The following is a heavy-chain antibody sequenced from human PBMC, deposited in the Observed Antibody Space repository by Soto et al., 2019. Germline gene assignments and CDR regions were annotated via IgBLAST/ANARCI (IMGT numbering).Heavy chain of an antibody. CDR3: ARGQEVGAHFFDS. Sequence: LRLSCEASGFTFSGFYMHWVRQPTGKGLEWVSTIGTAGDTYYAVSVKGRFTISRDNAKNSLSLQMNSLGAGDTAVYFCARGQEVGAHFFDSWGQGTQVTVSS. CDR2: IGTAGDT. D-gene: IGHD2-15*01. J-gene: IGHJ4*02. V-gene: IGHV3-13*01. CDR1: GFTFSGFY.